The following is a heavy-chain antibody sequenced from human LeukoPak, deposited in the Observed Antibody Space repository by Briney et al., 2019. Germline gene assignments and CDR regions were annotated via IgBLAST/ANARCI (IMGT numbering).Heavy chain of an antibody. Sequence: PSETLSLTCTVSGDSISSGGYYWSWIRQPPGKGLEWLGYIYQGGSTYYNPSLKSRVTISVDRSKNQFSLKLSSVTAADTAVYYCARGSDCSSTSCYILWGQGALVTVSS. CDR1: GDSISSGGYY. CDR3: ARGSDCSSTSCYIL. J-gene: IGHJ4*02. CDR2: IYQGGST. V-gene: IGHV4-30-2*01. D-gene: IGHD2-2*02.